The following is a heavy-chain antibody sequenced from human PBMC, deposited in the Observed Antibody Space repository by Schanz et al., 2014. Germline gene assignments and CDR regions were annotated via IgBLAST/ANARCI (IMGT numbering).Heavy chain of an antibody. D-gene: IGHD5-18*01. CDR2: FDAHDGRA. CDR3: VRVSFAEPRLYRGMDRDIDY. CDR1: GLIFSNYV. V-gene: IGHV3-23*01. J-gene: IGHJ4*02. Sequence: EVQLLESGGGLVQPGGSLKLSCAASGLIFSNYVMSWVRQAPGKGLEWVSGFDAHDGRAYYADSAKGRFTISRDNSKSTLYLQMNNLRAEDTAVYYCVRVSFAEPRLYRGMDRDIDYWGQGTLGTVSS.